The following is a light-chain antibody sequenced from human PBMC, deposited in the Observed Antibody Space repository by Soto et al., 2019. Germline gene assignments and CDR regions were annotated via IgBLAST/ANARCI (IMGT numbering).Light chain of an antibody. CDR2: DAS. CDR1: QSISNW. Sequence: DIQMTQSPSTLSASVGDRVTITCRASQSISNWLAWYQQKPGKAPKFLIYDASSLKSGVPSRFSGSGSGTESTLTISSLQPDDFATYYCQQYNTYLYTFGQGTKLEIK. J-gene: IGKJ2*01. V-gene: IGKV1-5*01. CDR3: QQYNTYLYT.